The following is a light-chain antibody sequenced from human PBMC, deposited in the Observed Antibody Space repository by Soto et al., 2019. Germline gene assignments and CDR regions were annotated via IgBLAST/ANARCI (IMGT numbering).Light chain of an antibody. J-gene: IGKJ3*01. CDR1: QSISGW. CDR2: DAS. CDR3: QQYSGYSLFT. Sequence: DIQMTQSPSTLSASVGDRVTITCRAIQSISGWLAWYQQRPGKAPKLLIYDASSLESGVPSRFSGSGSGTEFTLTIGGLQPDDFATYYCQQYSGYSLFTFGPGTIVDIK. V-gene: IGKV1-5*01.